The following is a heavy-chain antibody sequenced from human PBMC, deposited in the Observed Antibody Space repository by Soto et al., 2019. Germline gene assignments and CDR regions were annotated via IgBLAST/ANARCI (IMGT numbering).Heavy chain of an antibody. Sequence: GGSLRLSCAASGFTFDDYTMHWVRQAPGKGLEWVSLISWDGGSTYYADSVKGRFTISRDNSKNSLYLQMNSLRTEDTALYYCAKGVVRGYSYGPYYYYYGMDVWGQGTTVTVSS. CDR3: AKGVVRGYSYGPYYYYYGMDV. CDR2: ISWDGGST. CDR1: GFTFDDYT. J-gene: IGHJ6*02. D-gene: IGHD5-18*01. V-gene: IGHV3-43*01.